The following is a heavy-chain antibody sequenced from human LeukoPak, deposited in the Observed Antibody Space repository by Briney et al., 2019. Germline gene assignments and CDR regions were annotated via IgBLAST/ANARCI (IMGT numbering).Heavy chain of an antibody. Sequence: GGSLRLSCAPSGFTFSSYSMNWVRQAPGKGLEWVSSIRSSISYIYYADSVKGRFTISRDNAKNSLYLQMNSLRAEDTAVYYCARPYYYDSSGYYYWGQGTLVTVSS. J-gene: IGHJ4*02. V-gene: IGHV3-21*01. CDR2: IRSSISYI. CDR3: ARPYYYDSSGYYY. D-gene: IGHD3-22*01. CDR1: GFTFSSYS.